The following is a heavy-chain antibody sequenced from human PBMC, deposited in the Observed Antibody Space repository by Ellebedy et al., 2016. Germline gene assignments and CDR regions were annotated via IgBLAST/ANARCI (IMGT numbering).Heavy chain of an antibody. Sequence: ETLSLTCAASGFSFRTYAMNWVRQAPGRGLEWVSFINSDGSRIYYADSVRGRFAISRENAKNSLYLQMDSLRVEDTGVYYCAGEGYCSSTNCYGDDYWGQGTLVTVSS. CDR1: GFSFRTYA. CDR3: AGEGYCSSTNCYGDDY. J-gene: IGHJ4*02. D-gene: IGHD2-2*01. CDR2: INSDGSRI. V-gene: IGHV3-48*01.